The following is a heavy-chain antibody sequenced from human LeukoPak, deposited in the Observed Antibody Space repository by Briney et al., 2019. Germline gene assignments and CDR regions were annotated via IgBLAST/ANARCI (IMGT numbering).Heavy chain of an antibody. CDR2: ISGSGGDS. CDR3: AKVSGRILIWPQPFGDGMDV. CDR1: GISFSTYV. Sequence: GGSLRLSCAASGISFSTYVMAWVRQAPGKGLECVSAISGSGGDSYYAASVKGRFTISRDNSKNTLYLQMNSLRVEDTAVYYCAKVSGRILIWPQPFGDGMDVWGQGTTVTVSS. J-gene: IGHJ6*02. V-gene: IGHV3-23*01. D-gene: IGHD3-10*01.